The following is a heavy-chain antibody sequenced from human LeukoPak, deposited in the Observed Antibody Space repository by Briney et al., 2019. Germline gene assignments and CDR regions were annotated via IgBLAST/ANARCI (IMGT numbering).Heavy chain of an antibody. CDR2: IYFSGST. CDR1: GGSISITTYY. J-gene: IGHJ6*02. V-gene: IGHV4-39*01. Sequence: PSETLSLTCTVSGGSISITTYYWGWIRQPPGKGLEWIGTIYFSGSTYYNPSLKRRVTISVDTSKNQFSLTMSSVTAADTAVYYCANLGYYNYGMDVRGQGTTVTVSS. CDR3: ANLGYYNYGMDV.